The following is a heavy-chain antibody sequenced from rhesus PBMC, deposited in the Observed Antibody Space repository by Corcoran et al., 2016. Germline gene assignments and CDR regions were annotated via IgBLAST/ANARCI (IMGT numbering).Heavy chain of an antibody. J-gene: IGHJ4*01. CDR2: ISGSRGST. Sequence: QVQLQESGPGLVKPSETLSLTCAVSGGSISSSNWWSWIRQPPGKGLEWIGYISGSRGSTDYNPSLKSRVTSATDTSKNQFSLKLSAVTAADTAVYYCAREGGSWTFDYWGQGVLVTVSS. CDR1: GGSISSSNW. CDR3: AREGGSWTFDY. V-gene: IGHV4-65*01. D-gene: IGHD6-25*01.